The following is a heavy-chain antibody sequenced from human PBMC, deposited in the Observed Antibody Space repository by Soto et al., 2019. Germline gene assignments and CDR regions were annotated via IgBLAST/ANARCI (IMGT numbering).Heavy chain of an antibody. J-gene: IGHJ5*02. CDR1: GFTFSCYA. D-gene: IGHD2-15*01. V-gene: IGHV3-23*01. CDR3: GRDIVVVVAATDWFDP. Sequence: EVQLLESGGGLVQPGGSLRLSCAASGFTFSCYAMSWVRQAPGKGLEWVSAISGSGGSTYYADSVKGRFTISRDNSKNTLYLQMNSLRAEDTDVYYCGRDIVVVVAATDWFDPWGQGTLVTVSS. CDR2: ISGSGGST.